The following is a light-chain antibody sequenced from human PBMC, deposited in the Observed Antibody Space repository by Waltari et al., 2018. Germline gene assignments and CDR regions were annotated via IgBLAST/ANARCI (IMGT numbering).Light chain of an antibody. CDR1: QSVSRN. J-gene: IGKJ1*01. Sequence: EIEMTQSPATLSVSPGDRVILSCRASQSVSRNLGWYQQKPGQPPKLLIYGASVRATGIPARFSGSGSGTEFTLTISSLQSEDFAVYYCQQYNNWPPWTFGQGTKVEIK. CDR2: GAS. V-gene: IGKV3D-15*01. CDR3: QQYNNWPPWT.